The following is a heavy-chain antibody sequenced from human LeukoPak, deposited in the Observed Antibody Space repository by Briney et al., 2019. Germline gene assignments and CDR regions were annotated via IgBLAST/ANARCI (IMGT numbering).Heavy chain of an antibody. CDR1: GGSISSYY. CDR3: AKGGGSSCYSPSDY. D-gene: IGHD2-15*01. Sequence: PSETLSLTCTVSGGSISSYYWSWIRQPPGKGLEWVSAISGSGTDTFYANSVKGRFTISRDNPKNTLYLQMNSLRAEDTAVYYCAKGGGSSCYSPSDYWGQGTLVTVSS. V-gene: IGHV3-23*01. J-gene: IGHJ4*02. CDR2: ISGSGTDT.